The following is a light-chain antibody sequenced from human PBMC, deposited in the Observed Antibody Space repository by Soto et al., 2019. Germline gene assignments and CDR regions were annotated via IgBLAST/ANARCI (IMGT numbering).Light chain of an antibody. CDR1: QSVSSSY. CDR2: GAS. Sequence: EIVMTQSPGTLSLSPGERATLSCRASQSVSSSYLAWYQQKPGQAPRLLIYGASTRDTGISARFSGSGSGTEFTLTISSLQSGDFAVYHCQQYNKWPPTFGQGTKVDIK. CDR3: QQYNKWPPT. V-gene: IGKV3-15*01. J-gene: IGKJ1*01.